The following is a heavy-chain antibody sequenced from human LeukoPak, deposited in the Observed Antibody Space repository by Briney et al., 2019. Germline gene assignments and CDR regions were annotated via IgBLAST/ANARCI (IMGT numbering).Heavy chain of an antibody. J-gene: IGHJ4*02. CDR1: GGSFSGYY. D-gene: IGHD4-17*01. V-gene: IGHV4-34*01. CDR3: ATWWAHDYGRPN. Sequence: MSSETLSLTCAVYGGSFSGYYWSWIRQPPGKGLEWIGEINHSGSTNYNPSLKSRVTISVDTSKNQFSLKLSSVTAADTAVYYCATWWAHDYGRPNWGQGTLVTVSS. CDR2: INHSGST.